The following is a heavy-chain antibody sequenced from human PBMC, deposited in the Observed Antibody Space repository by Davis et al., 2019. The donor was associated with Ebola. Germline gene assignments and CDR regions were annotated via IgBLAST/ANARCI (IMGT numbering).Heavy chain of an antibody. Sequence: PGGSLTPSCAPSGLTLTSYGTHCVRQAPGKGLEWVAVTWYDGSNKYYADSVTGRFTISRDNAKNSLYLQMTSLRDEDTAVYYGPGGGLGYCSGGSCYGHDAFDIWGQGTMVTVSS. D-gene: IGHD2-15*01. CDR2: TWYDGSNK. J-gene: IGHJ3*02. V-gene: IGHV3-33*01. CDR3: PGGGLGYCSGGSCYGHDAFDI. CDR1: GLTLTSYG.